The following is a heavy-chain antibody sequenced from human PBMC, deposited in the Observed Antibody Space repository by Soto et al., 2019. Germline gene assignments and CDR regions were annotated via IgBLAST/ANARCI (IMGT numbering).Heavy chain of an antibody. Sequence: QVHLVQSGSDVEKPGASVKVSCKASGYSFTSYGIGWVRQVPGQGPEWMGWISPYNGRTNYAQSVKGRVVMTTDISTNTVYLELRSLRSDDSAIYYCGRCRTDIYAMDVWGQGTTVTVSS. J-gene: IGHJ6*02. V-gene: IGHV1-18*01. D-gene: IGHD2-2*01. CDR2: ISPYNGRT. CDR1: GYSFTSYG. CDR3: GRCRTDIYAMDV.